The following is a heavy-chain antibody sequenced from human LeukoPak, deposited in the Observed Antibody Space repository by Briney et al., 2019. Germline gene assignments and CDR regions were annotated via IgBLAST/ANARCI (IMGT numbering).Heavy chain of an antibody. CDR3: AREEFAAGHDAFDI. Sequence: SETLSLTCTVSGGSISSYYWSWIRQPPGKGLEWIGYIYYSGSTNYNPSLKSRVTISVDTSKNQFSLKLSSVTAADTAVYYCAREEFAAGHDAFDIWGQGTMVTVSS. CDR1: GGSISSYY. J-gene: IGHJ3*02. CDR2: IYYSGST. V-gene: IGHV4-59*01. D-gene: IGHD6-13*01.